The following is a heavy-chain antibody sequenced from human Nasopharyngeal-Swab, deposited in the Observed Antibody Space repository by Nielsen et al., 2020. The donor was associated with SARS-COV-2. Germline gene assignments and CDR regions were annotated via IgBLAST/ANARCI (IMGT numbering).Heavy chain of an antibody. V-gene: IGHV5-51*01. D-gene: IGHD2-15*01. CDR1: GYTFTSFW. Sequence: GESLKISCQASGYTFTSFWIGWVRQMPGKGLEWMGIIFPGDSETRYSPSFQGQVTISADKSITTAYLQWRSLKASDTAMYYCARPGGYCSGGNCNSAEYFQYWGQGTLVTVSS. CDR3: ARPGGYCSGGNCNSAEYFQY. J-gene: IGHJ1*01. CDR2: IFPGDSET.